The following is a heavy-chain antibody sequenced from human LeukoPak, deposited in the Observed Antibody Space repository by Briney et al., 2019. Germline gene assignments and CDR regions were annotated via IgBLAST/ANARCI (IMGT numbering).Heavy chain of an antibody. CDR2: ISSSSRTI. CDR3: AREVGSFILNYYFDY. D-gene: IGHD6-13*01. V-gene: IGHV3-48*01. J-gene: IGHJ4*02. CDR1: GFTFSSYS. Sequence: GGSLRLSCAASGFTFSSYSMNWVRQAPGKGLEWVSYISSSSRTIYYADSVKGRFTISRDNAKNSLYLQMNSLRAEDTAVYYCAREVGSFILNYYFDYWGQGTLVTVSS.